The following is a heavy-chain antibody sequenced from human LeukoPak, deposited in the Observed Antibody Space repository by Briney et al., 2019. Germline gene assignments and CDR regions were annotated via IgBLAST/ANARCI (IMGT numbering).Heavy chain of an antibody. J-gene: IGHJ1*01. D-gene: IGHD6-19*01. CDR3: ASSHVAGTAEYFQH. CDR2: IYYSGST. V-gene: IGHV4-59*01. Sequence: PSETLSLTCTVSGGSISSYYWSWIRQPPGKGLEWIGYIYYSGSTNYNPSLKSRVTISVDTSKNQFSLKLSSVTAADTAVYYCASSHVAGTAEYFQHWGQGTLVTVSS. CDR1: GGSISSYY.